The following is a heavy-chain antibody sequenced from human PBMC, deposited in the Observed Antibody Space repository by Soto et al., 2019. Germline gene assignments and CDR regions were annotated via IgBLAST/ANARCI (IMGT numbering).Heavy chain of an antibody. CDR2: IYSGGST. D-gene: IGHD3-10*01. CDR1: GFTVSSNY. V-gene: IGHV3-53*01. CDR3: ARQYYYGSGSYYWALDY. Sequence: EVQLVESGGGLIQPGGSLRLSCAASGFTVSSNYMSWVRQAPGKGLEWVSVIYSGGSTYYADSVKGRFTISRDNSKNTLYLQMNSLRAEDTAVYYCARQYYYGSGSYYWALDYWGQGTLVTVSS. J-gene: IGHJ4*02.